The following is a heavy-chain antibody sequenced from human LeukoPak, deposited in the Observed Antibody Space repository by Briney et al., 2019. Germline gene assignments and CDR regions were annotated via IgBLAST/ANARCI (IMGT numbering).Heavy chain of an antibody. V-gene: IGHV3-15*01. CDR1: GFSFSNVW. CDR2: IKSNTDGGTT. J-gene: IGHJ4*02. CDR3: LVAAATYPFDY. D-gene: IGHD2-15*01. Sequence: GGSLRLSCAASGFSFSNVWMNWVRQAPGEGLEWVGRIKSNTDGGTTDYATPLKGRFTISRDDSKNTLFLQMNSLTTEDTAVYYCLVAAATYPFDYWGQGTLVTVSS.